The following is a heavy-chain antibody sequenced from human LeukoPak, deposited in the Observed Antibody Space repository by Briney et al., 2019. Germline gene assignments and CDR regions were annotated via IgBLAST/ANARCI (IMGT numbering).Heavy chain of an antibody. J-gene: IGHJ4*02. Sequence: GRSLRLSCAASGFTFSSYGMHWVRQAPGKGLEWVAVISYDGSNKYYAGSVKGRFTIFRDNSKNTLYLQMNSLRAEDTAVYYCAKEGEAAGLNDYWGQGTLVTVSS. D-gene: IGHD6-13*01. V-gene: IGHV3-30*18. CDR1: GFTFSSYG. CDR3: AKEGEAAGLNDY. CDR2: ISYDGSNK.